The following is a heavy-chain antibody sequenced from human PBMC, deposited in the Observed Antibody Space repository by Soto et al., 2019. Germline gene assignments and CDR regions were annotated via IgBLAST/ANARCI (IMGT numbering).Heavy chain of an antibody. CDR1: GFTFSTSA. J-gene: IGHJ4*02. V-gene: IGHV3-23*01. CDR2: IIGSGDST. CDR3: AKDPRDQLLCAFDY. Sequence: GGSLRLSCAASGFTFSTSAMSWVRQAPGKGLEWVSTIIGSGDSTYHADSVKGRFTISRDNSKNTLFLQMISLRAEDTAIYYYAKDPRDQLLCAFDYWGQGTPVTVSS. D-gene: IGHD2-2*01.